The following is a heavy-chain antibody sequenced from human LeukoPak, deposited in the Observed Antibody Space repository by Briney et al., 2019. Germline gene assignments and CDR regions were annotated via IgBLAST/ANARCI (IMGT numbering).Heavy chain of an antibody. Sequence: SETLSLTCAVYGGSFSGYYWSWIRQPPGKGLEWIGEINHSGSTNYNPSLKSRVTISVDTSKNQFSLKLSSVTAADTAVYYCARAKAVAGPEYGYNWFDPWGQGTLVTVSS. CDR1: GGSFSGYY. J-gene: IGHJ5*02. CDR3: ARAKAVAGPEYGYNWFDP. V-gene: IGHV4-34*01. CDR2: INHSGST. D-gene: IGHD6-19*01.